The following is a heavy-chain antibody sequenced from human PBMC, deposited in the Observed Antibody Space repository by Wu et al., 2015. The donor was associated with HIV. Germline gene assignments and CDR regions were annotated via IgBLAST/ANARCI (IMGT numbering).Heavy chain of an antibody. Sequence: QVQLVQSGAEVKKPGASVKVSCKASGYTLSSSDMHWVRQATGQGLEWLGWMNPETGKSVYAQKFQDRVTMTRNTSINTAYMELSGLKSEDTAVYYCAREYYYDSIGYYYEDLWGQGTLVTVSS. V-gene: IGHV1-8*01. CDR2: MNPETGKS. D-gene: IGHD3-22*01. CDR1: GYTLSSSD. J-gene: IGHJ4*02. CDR3: AREYYYDSIGYYYEDL.